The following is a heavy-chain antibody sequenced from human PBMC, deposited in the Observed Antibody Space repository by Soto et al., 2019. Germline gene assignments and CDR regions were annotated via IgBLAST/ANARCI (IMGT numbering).Heavy chain of an antibody. D-gene: IGHD3-16*01. CDR1: GYTFTSYG. V-gene: IGHV1-18*01. CDR2: ISAYNGNT. Sequence: QVQLVQSGAEVKKPGASVKVSCKASGYTFTSYGISWVRQAPGQGLEWMGWISAYNGNTNYAQKLQGRVTMTTDTPTSTAYMERRSLRSDDTAVYYCARDGALGEDYYDYGMDVWGQGTTVTVSS. CDR3: ARDGALGEDYYDYGMDV. J-gene: IGHJ6*02.